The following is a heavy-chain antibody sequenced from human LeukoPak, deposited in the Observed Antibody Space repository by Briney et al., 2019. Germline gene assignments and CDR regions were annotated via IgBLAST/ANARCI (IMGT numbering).Heavy chain of an antibody. CDR2: IFGSGGSP. D-gene: IGHD5-18*01. CDR3: GKTTVGYSSGQKPAWPVDY. CDR1: GFTFGGDA. Sequence: GGSLRLSCEASGFTFGGDAMYWVRQGPGKGLEWVAGIFGSGGSPHYADSVKVRCTISRDNSQNMVYLHIKSLRAEDTAVYYCGKTTVGYSSGQKPAWPVDYWGQGTLVTVSS. J-gene: IGHJ4*02. V-gene: IGHV3-23*01.